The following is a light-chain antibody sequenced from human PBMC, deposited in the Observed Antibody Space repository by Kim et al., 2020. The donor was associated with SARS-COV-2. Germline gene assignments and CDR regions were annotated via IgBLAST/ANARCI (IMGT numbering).Light chain of an antibody. J-gene: IGKJ4*01. Sequence: ENVLTQSPGTLSLSPGARATLSCRASQSVSSSYLAWYQQKPGQAPRLLIYGASSRATGIPDRFSGSGSGTDFTLTISRLEPEDFAVYYCQQYGSSRLAFGWGIKVVIK. CDR3: QQYGSSRLA. CDR2: GAS. CDR1: QSVSSSY. V-gene: IGKV3-20*01.